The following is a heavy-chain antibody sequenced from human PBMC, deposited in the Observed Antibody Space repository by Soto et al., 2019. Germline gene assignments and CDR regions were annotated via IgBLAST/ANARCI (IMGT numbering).Heavy chain of an antibody. CDR3: ARHHDYVWGTYRWALDY. J-gene: IGHJ4*02. V-gene: IGHV4-39*01. CDR1: GACISSTAYY. CDR2: MLYSGST. D-gene: IGHD3-16*02. Sequence: ESRSLTWTDSGACISSTAYYVCWSRQPPGKGLGWIGSMLYSGSTYYSPSLKSRVTISVDTSRSQFSLKLTSVKAADTAVYYCARHHDYVWGTYRWALDYWGQGTVVTASS.